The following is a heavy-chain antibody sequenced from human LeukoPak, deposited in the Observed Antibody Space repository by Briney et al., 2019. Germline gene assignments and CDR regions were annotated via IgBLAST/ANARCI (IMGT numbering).Heavy chain of an antibody. CDR2: INPNSGDT. CDR3: ATLVQHPPGMVRGLSWFDP. CDR1: GYTFTGYY. J-gene: IGHJ5*02. Sequence: ASVKVSCKASGYTFTGYYMHWVRQAPGQGLEWMGWINPNSGDTNYAQKFQGRVTMTRDTSISTAYMELSRLRSDDTAVYYCATLVQHPPGMVRGLSWFDPWGQGTLVTVSS. V-gene: IGHV1-2*02. D-gene: IGHD3-10*01.